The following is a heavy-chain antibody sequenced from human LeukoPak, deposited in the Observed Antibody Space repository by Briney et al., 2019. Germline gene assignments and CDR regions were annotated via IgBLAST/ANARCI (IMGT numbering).Heavy chain of an antibody. V-gene: IGHV3-21*01. Sequence: PGGSLRLSCAASGFTFSSYSMNWVRQAPGKGLEWVSSISSSSSYIYYADSVKGRFTTSRDNAKNSLYLQMNSLRAEDTAVYYCARATNPRYGGNSFDYWGQGTLVTVSS. J-gene: IGHJ4*02. CDR3: ARATNPRYGGNSFDY. CDR1: GFTFSSYS. D-gene: IGHD4-23*01. CDR2: ISSSSSYI.